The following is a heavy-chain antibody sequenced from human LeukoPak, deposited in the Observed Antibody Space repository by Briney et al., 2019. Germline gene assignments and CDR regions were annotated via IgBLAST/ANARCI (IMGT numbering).Heavy chain of an antibody. J-gene: IGHJ5*02. V-gene: IGHV5-51*01. CDR1: GYSFTSYW. CDR2: IYPGDSDT. D-gene: IGHD6-19*01. CDR3: ARHRGYSSGWFDP. Sequence: GESLKISCQGSGYSFTSYWIGWVRQMPGKGLEWMGIIYPGDSDTRYSPSFQGQVTISADKSISTAYLQWSRLKASDTAMYYCARHRGYSSGWFDPWGQGTLVTVSS.